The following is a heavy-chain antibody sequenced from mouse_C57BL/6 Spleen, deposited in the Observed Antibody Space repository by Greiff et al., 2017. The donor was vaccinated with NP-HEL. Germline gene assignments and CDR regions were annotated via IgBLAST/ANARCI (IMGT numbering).Heavy chain of an antibody. J-gene: IGHJ2*01. CDR3: ARSDITTVVDSYDFDD. Sequence: QVQLQQPGAELVKPGASVKLSCKASGYTFTSYWMQWVKQRPGQGLEWIGEIDPSDSYTNYNQKFKGKATLTVYTSSSTAYMQLSSLTSEDSAVYYCARSDITTVVDSYDFDDWGQGTTLTGSS. CDR1: GYTFTSYW. V-gene: IGHV1-50*01. D-gene: IGHD1-1*01. CDR2: IDPSDSYT.